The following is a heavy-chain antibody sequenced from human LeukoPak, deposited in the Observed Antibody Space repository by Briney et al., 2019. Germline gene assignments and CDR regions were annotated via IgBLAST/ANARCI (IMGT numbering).Heavy chain of an antibody. CDR1: GFTFSSSA. CDR2: ISGSGGST. CDR3: AKDLRTTSGLGFFDY. Sequence: PGGSLRLSCAASGFTFSSSAMSWVRQVPGKGLEWVSGISGSGGSTYYADSVKGRFTISRDNSKNTLYLQMNSLRAEDTAIYYCAKDLRTTSGLGFFDYWGQGTLVTVSS. D-gene: IGHD4-17*01. V-gene: IGHV3-23*01. J-gene: IGHJ4*02.